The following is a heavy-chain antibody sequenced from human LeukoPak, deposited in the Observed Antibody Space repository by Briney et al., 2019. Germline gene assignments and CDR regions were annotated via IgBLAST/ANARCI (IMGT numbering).Heavy chain of an antibody. J-gene: IGHJ4*02. Sequence: SETLSLTCDVSGGSISSGGYSWSWIRQPPGKGLEWIGYIYHSGSTYYNPSLKSRVTISVDRSKNQFSLKLSSVTAADTAVYYCAREGDGYNQTDYWGQGTLVTVSS. CDR2: IYHSGST. D-gene: IGHD5-24*01. V-gene: IGHV4-30-2*01. CDR1: GGSISSGGYS. CDR3: AREGDGYNQTDY.